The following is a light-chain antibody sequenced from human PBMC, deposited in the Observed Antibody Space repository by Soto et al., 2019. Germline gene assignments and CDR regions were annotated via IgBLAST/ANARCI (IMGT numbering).Light chain of an antibody. J-gene: IGLJ1*01. Sequence: QSVLTQPASVSGSPGQSITISCIGTRSDIGCYNYVSWHQQHPGKAPKLMIYDAYERPLGVSNRFSGSKSGNTACLTISALQNEDGADYYCSSYRVDRSYVYGSGTKVTVL. V-gene: IGLV2-14*03. CDR3: SSYRVDRSYV. CDR1: RSDIGCYNY. CDR2: DAY.